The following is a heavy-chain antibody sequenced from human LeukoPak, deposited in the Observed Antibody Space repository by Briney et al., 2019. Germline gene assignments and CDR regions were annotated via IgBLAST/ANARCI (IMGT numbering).Heavy chain of an antibody. CDR2: TKEDGSEK. D-gene: IGHD4-23*01. Sequence: PGGSLRLSCAASGFTFNTYWMSWVRQAPGKGLEWVANTKEDGSEKYYVNFVKGRFTISRDNSKNTLYLQMSSLRAEDTAVYYCARTFGGNAETGVDYWGQGTLVTVSS. V-gene: IGHV3-7*05. CDR1: GFTFNTYW. J-gene: IGHJ4*02. CDR3: ARTFGGNAETGVDY.